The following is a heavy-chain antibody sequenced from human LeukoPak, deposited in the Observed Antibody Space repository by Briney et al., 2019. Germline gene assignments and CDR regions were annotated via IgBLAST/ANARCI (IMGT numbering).Heavy chain of an antibody. J-gene: IGHJ4*02. Sequence: PGRSLRLSCAASGFTFSSYAMHWFRQAPGKGLEWVAVISYDGSNKYYADSVKGRFTISRDNSKNTLYLQMNSLRAEDTAVYYCARVPGSSWYYFDYWGQGTLVTVSS. CDR3: ARVPGSSWYYFDY. CDR2: ISYDGSNK. CDR1: GFTFSSYA. V-gene: IGHV3-30*04. D-gene: IGHD6-13*01.